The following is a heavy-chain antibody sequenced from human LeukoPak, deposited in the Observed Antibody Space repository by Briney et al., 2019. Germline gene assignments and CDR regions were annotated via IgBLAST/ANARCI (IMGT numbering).Heavy chain of an antibody. V-gene: IGHV4-34*01. Sequence: SETLSLTCAVYGGSFSGYYWSWIRQPPGKGLEWIGEINHSGSTNYNPSLKSRVTISVDTSKNQFSLKLSSVTAADTAVYYCARQGSSSWFDYWGQETLVTVSS. CDR2: INHSGST. CDR1: GGSFSGYY. J-gene: IGHJ4*02. CDR3: ARQGSSSWFDY. D-gene: IGHD6-13*01.